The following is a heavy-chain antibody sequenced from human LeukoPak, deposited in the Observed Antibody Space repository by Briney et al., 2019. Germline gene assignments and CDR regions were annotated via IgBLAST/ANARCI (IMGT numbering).Heavy chain of an antibody. V-gene: IGHV4-59*12. CDR3: AREIVVVVAARETRALDI. J-gene: IGHJ3*02. Sequence: SETLSLTCTVSGGSISSYYWSWIRQPPGKGLEWIGYIYYSGSTNYNPSLKSRVTISVDTSKNQFSLKLSSVTAADTAVYYCAREIVVVVAARETRALDIWGQGTMVTVSP. CDR1: GGSISSYY. CDR2: IYYSGST. D-gene: IGHD2-15*01.